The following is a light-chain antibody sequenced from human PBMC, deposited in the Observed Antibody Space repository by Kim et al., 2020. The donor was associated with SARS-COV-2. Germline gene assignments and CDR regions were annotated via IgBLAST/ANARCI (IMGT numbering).Light chain of an antibody. J-gene: IGLJ3*02. CDR2: DVS. Sequence: SPGQSVTISCTGTSSDVGGYNYVSWYQQHPGEAPKLMIYDVSKRPSGVPDRFSGSKSGNTASLTISGLQAEDEADYYCYSYAGSWVFGGGTQLTVL. CDR1: SSDVGGYNY. CDR3: YSYAGSWV. V-gene: IGLV2-11*01.